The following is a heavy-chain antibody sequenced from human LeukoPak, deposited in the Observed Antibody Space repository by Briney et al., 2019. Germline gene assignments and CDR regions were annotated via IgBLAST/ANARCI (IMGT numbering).Heavy chain of an antibody. CDR3: AQQVGYCSSGSCYFTY. CDR1: GFSFNTYA. CDR2: ISNTGGST. D-gene: IGHD2-15*01. V-gene: IGHV3-23*01. J-gene: IGHJ1*01. Sequence: GGSLRPSCAASGFSFNTYAMSWVRQAPGKGLEWVSAISNTGGSTYYADSVKGRFTISRDKSKNTLSLQMNSLRAEDTAVYYCAQQVGYCSSGSCYFTYWGQGTLVTVSS.